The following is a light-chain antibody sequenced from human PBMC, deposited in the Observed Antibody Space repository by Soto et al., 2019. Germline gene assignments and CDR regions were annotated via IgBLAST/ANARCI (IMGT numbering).Light chain of an antibody. J-gene: IGLJ1*01. V-gene: IGLV2-14*01. Sequence: QSALTQPASVSGSPGQSITISCTGTSGDIGSYNRVSWYQQHPGKAPKLIIYEVTDRSSGVSNRFSGSKSGNTASLTISGLQAEDEAEYYCSSYTNINTRACVFGTGTKLTVL. CDR1: SGDIGSYNR. CDR3: SSYTNINTRACV. CDR2: EVT.